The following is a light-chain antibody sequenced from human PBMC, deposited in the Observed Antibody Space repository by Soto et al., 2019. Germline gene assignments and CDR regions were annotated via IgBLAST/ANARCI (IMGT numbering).Light chain of an antibody. V-gene: IGKV3-15*01. J-gene: IGKJ3*01. CDR1: ESVAGN. Sequence: IVMTQSPATLSVSPGERATLSCRASESVAGNLAWYQQKPGQTPRLLIFAASTRATGSPARFSGSGSGTDFTLTITSLQSADFAVYYCQQYNTWPQSFGPGTRVDV. CDR2: AAS. CDR3: QQYNTWPQS.